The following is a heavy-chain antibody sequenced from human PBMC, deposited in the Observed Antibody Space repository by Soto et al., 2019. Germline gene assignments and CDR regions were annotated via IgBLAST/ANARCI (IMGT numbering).Heavy chain of an antibody. J-gene: IGHJ3*02. Sequence: GASVKVSCKASGYTFTSYGISWVRQAPGQGLEWMGWISAYNGNTNYAQKLQGRVTMTTDTSTSTAYMELRSLRSDDTAVYYCARVYYYDSSGYSEGHGAFDIWGQGTMVTVSS. V-gene: IGHV1-18*01. CDR1: GYTFTSYG. CDR2: ISAYNGNT. CDR3: ARVYYYDSSGYSEGHGAFDI. D-gene: IGHD3-22*01.